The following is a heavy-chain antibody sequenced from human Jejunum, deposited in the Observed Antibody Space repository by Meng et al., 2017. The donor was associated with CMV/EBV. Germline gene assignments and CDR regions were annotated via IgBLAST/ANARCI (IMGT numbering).Heavy chain of an antibody. CDR1: GFTFTTYT. CDR2: ISPSSTYI. D-gene: IGHD2/OR15-2a*01. V-gene: IGHV3-21*01. Sequence: ASGFTFTTYTMNWLRQAPGKGLESVSSISPSSTYISSADSVQGRFTISRDNAKNSLYLEMNSLRADDTAVYYCAKESMARNYFDYWGQGTLVTVSS. CDR3: AKESMARNYFDY. J-gene: IGHJ4*02.